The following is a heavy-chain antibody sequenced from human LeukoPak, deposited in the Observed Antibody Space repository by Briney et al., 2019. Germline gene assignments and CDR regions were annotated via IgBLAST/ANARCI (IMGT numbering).Heavy chain of an antibody. J-gene: IGHJ3*01. V-gene: IGHV4-59*01. CDR2: IYYHGNT. CDR3: ARGRNVWGGYRDDALDV. CDR1: GGSINNYF. Sequence: SETLSLTCTVSGGSINNYFWSWIRQSPGKGLEWIGYIYYHGNTNYNPSLKSRVIISLDTSRTQFSLQLNSVTAADTAVYYCARGRNVWGGYRDDALDVWGQGTRVTVSS. D-gene: IGHD3-16*02.